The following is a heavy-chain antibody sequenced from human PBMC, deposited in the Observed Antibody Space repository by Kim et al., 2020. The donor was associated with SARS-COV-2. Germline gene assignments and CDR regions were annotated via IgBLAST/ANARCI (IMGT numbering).Heavy chain of an antibody. D-gene: IGHD5-18*01. J-gene: IGHJ5*02. CDR1: GGSFSGYY. Sequence: SETLSLTCAVYGGSFSGYYWSWIRQPPGKGLEWIGEINHSGSTNYNPSLKSRVTISVDKSKNQFSLKLSSVTAADTAVYYCARGPRGYSYGYPFWFDPWG. CDR3: ARGPRGYSYGYPFWFDP. CDR2: INHSGST. V-gene: IGHV4-34*01.